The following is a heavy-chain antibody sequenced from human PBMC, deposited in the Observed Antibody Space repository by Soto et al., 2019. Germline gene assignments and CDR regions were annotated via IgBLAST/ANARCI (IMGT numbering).Heavy chain of an antibody. V-gene: IGHV3-23*01. CDR2: ISRSGRGSA. Sequence: ESLRLSCAASGFTFNGYGKSWVRQAPGEGLEWVSSISRSGRGSAYYADSVKGRFTISRDNSENTLFLQMNNLRDEDTALYYCARGRYLDSSDYWVENLPFDDWGLGT. CDR3: ARGRYLDSSDYWVENLPFDD. D-gene: IGHD3-22*01. J-gene: IGHJ4*01. CDR1: GFTFNGYG.